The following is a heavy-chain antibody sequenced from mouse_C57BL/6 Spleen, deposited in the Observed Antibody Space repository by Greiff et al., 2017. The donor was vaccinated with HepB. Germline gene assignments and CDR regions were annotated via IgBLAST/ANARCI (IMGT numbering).Heavy chain of an antibody. J-gene: IGHJ3*01. D-gene: IGHD4-1*01. CDR2: INPNNGGT. CDR1: GYTFTDYN. Sequence: EVKLVESGPELVKPGASVKMSCKASGYTFTDYNMHWVKQSHGKSLEWIGYINPNNGGTSYNQKFKGKATLTVNKSSSTAYMELRSLTSEDSAVYYCARGNWDEAWFAYWGQGTLVTVSA. V-gene: IGHV1-22*01. CDR3: ARGNWDEAWFAY.